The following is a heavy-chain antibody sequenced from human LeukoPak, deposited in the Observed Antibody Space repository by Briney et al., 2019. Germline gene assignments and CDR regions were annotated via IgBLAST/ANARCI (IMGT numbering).Heavy chain of an antibody. CDR1: GYTLTSYD. CDR2: MNPNSGNT. J-gene: IGHJ4*02. CDR3: ARGPTSNSGYKTLVDY. V-gene: IGHV1-8*03. Sequence: ASVKVSCKASGYTLTSYDINWVRQATGQGLEWMGCMNPNSGNTGYAQKFQGRVTITRNTSISTAYMELSSLRSEDTAVYYCARGPTSNSGYKTLVDYWGQGTLVTVSS. D-gene: IGHD5-12*01.